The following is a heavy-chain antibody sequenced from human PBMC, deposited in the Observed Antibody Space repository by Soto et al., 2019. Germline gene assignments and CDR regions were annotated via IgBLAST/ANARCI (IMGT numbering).Heavy chain of an antibody. Sequence: GGSLRLSCAASGFTFSSYAMSWVRQAPGKGLEWVSAISGSGGSTYYADSVKGRFTISRDNSKNTLYLQMNSLRAEDTAVYYCAKDCSRPLSSGWYLFDYWGQGTLVTVSS. CDR2: ISGSGGST. J-gene: IGHJ4*02. V-gene: IGHV3-23*01. CDR1: GFTFSSYA. CDR3: AKDCSRPLSSGWYLFDY. D-gene: IGHD6-19*01.